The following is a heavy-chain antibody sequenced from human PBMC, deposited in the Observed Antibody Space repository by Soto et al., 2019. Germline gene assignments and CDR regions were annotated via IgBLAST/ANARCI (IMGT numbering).Heavy chain of an antibody. CDR2: IYPSGMP. Sequence: SETLSLTCTVSGGSISNAAYSWSWIRQPPGKGLEWIGYIYPSGMPFYNPSLRSRVTISIDRSNDQFSLNLKSVTAADTAMYYCARERGGYGLFDSWGQGTLVTVSS. J-gene: IGHJ4*02. CDR1: GGSISNAAYS. CDR3: ARERGGYGLFDS. D-gene: IGHD5-18*01. V-gene: IGHV4-30-2*01.